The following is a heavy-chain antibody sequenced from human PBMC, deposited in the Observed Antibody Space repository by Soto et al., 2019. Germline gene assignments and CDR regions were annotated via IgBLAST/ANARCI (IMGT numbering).Heavy chain of an antibody. J-gene: IGHJ4*02. CDR2: IGGSGIT. Sequence: LRLSCAASGFSFSSYAMTWARRAPGKGLEWVSAIGGSGITYYADSVKGRITISRDNSRNTVYLQMNSLRAEDTAVYYCAKVHNGELDFSGQGTLVTVSS. D-gene: IGHD4-17*01. V-gene: IGHV3-23*01. CDR1: GFSFSSYA. CDR3: AKVHNGELDF.